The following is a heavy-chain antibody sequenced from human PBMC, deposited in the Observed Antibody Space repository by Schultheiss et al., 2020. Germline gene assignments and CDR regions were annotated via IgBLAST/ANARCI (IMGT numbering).Heavy chain of an antibody. D-gene: IGHD4-17*01. V-gene: IGHV4-61*02. CDR1: GGSISSGSYY. J-gene: IGHJ4*02. CDR3: ARGHDYGDYNYYFDY. CDR2: IYTSGST. Sequence: SETLSLTCTVSGGSISSGSYYWSWIRQPAGKGLEWIGRIYTSGSTNYNPSLKSRVTISVDTSKNQFSLKLSSVTAADTAVYYCARGHDYGDYNYYFDYWGQGTLVTVSS.